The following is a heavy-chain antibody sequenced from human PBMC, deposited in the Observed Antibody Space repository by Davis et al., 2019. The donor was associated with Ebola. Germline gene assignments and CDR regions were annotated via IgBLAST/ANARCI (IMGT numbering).Heavy chain of an antibody. D-gene: IGHD6-13*01. CDR3: ARHGDDYSSSWNYMDV. V-gene: IGHV5-51*01. J-gene: IGHJ6*03. CDR2: IYPGDSDT. Sequence: TVSCKGSGYSFTSHWIGWVRQMPGKGLEWMGIIYPGDSDTRYSPSFQGQVTISADKSISTAYLQWSSLKASDTAMYYCARHGDDYSSSWNYMDVWGKGTTVTVSS. CDR1: GYSFTSHW.